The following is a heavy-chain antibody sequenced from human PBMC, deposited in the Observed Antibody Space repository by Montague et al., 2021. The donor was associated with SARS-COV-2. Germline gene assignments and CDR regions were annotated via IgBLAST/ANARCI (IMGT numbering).Heavy chain of an antibody. CDR2: ISYDGSHA. Sequence: SLRLSCAASGFTFGAYGMHWVRQAPGKGLEWVTVISYDGSHAYYVDSVKGRFTISRDNSKNTLYLQMNNLRTEDTAVYYCGRDSEFPPIYSNSIDYWGQGTLVTVSS. D-gene: IGHD4-11*01. CDR3: GRDSEFPPIYSNSIDY. J-gene: IGHJ4*02. V-gene: IGHV3-30*12. CDR1: GFTFGAYG.